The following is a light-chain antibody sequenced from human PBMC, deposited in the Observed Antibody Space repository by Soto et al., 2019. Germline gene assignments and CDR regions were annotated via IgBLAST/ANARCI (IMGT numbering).Light chain of an antibody. V-gene: IGLV1-44*01. CDR3: AAWDDRLNGQV. J-gene: IGLJ1*01. Sequence: QSVLTQPPSASGTPGQSVTISCSGSSSNIGSNTVNWYQQLPGTAPKLLIYSNNQRPSGVPDRFSGSKSGTSASLAISGLQSEDEADYYCAAWDDRLNGQVFGTGTKVTVL. CDR2: SNN. CDR1: SSNIGSNT.